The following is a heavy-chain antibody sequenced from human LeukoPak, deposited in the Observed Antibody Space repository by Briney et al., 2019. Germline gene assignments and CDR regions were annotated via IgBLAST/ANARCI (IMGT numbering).Heavy chain of an antibody. CDR2: IRSKAYGGTT. J-gene: IGHJ5*02. Sequence: GGSLRLSCTASGFTFGDYAMSWFRQAPGKGLEWVGFIRSKAYGGTTEYAASVKGRFTTSRDDSKSIAYLQMNSLKTEDTAVHYCTGYYDILTGHNWFDPWGQGTLVTVSS. V-gene: IGHV3-49*03. CDR3: TGYYDILTGHNWFDP. D-gene: IGHD3-9*01. CDR1: GFTFGDYA.